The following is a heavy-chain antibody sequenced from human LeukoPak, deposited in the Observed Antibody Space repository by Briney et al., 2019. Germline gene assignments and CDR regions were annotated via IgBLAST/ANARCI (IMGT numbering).Heavy chain of an antibody. CDR3: ARDSATTNAFDI. CDR1: GGSISSGGYY. D-gene: IGHD5-12*01. V-gene: IGHV4-31*03. Sequence: PSETLSLTCTVSGGSISSGGYYWSWIRQHPGKGLEWIGYIYYSGSTYYNPSLESRVTISVDTSKNQFSLKLSSVTAADTAVYYCARDSATTNAFDIWGQGTMVTVSS. J-gene: IGHJ3*02. CDR2: IYYSGST.